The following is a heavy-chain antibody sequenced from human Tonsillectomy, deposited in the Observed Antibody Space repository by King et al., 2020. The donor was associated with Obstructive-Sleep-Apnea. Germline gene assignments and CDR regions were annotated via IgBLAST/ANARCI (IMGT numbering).Heavy chain of an antibody. Sequence: EVQLVESGGGLVQPGGSLRLSCAASGFTFSSYAMSWVRQAPGKGLEWVSGISGSGGSTYYADSVKGRFTISRDNSKNKLYLQMNSLRAEDTAVYYCAKDGPRRGSGSNNRYYFDYWGQGTLVTVSS. V-gene: IGHV3-23*04. CDR1: GFTFSSYA. CDR2: ISGSGGST. D-gene: IGHD3-10*01. CDR3: AKDGPRRGSGSNNRYYFDY. J-gene: IGHJ4*02.